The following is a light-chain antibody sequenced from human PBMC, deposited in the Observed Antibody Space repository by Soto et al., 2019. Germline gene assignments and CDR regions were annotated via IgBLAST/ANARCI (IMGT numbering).Light chain of an antibody. J-gene: IGLJ1*01. Sequence: ALTQPRSVSGSPGQSVTISCTGTSSDVGGYNYVSWYQQHPGKAPKLMIYDVSKRPSGVPDRFSGSKSGNTASLTISGLQAEDEADYYCCSYAGSYTLYVFGTGTKVTVL. CDR1: SSDVGGYNY. V-gene: IGLV2-11*01. CDR2: DVS. CDR3: CSYAGSYTLYV.